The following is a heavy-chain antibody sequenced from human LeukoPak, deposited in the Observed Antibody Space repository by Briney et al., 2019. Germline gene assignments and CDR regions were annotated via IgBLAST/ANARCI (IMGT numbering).Heavy chain of an antibody. CDR2: ITISSTTR. V-gene: IGHV3-48*01. CDR1: GFTFTNYH. Sequence: PGGSLRLSCAASGFTFTNYHMNWVRQAPGKGLEWISYITISSTTRYYADSVKGRFIVSRDNAKKSLYLQMNSLRAEDTAVYYCARDKWLDYWGQGSLVTVSS. CDR3: ARDKWLDY. J-gene: IGHJ4*02. D-gene: IGHD5-24*01.